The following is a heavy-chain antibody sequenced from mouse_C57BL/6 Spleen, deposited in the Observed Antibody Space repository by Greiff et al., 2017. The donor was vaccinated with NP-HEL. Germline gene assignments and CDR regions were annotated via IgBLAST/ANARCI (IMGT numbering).Heavy chain of an antibody. J-gene: IGHJ2*01. CDR1: GYTFTSYW. CDR3: ARESYYYGSSYFDY. V-gene: IGHV1-64*01. Sequence: VQLQQSGAELVKPGASVKLSCKASGYTFTSYWMHWVKQRPGQGLEWIGMIHPNSGSTNYNEKFKSKATLTVDKSSSTAYMQLSSLTSEDSAVYYCARESYYYGSSYFDYWGQGTTLTVSS. CDR2: IHPNSGST. D-gene: IGHD1-1*01.